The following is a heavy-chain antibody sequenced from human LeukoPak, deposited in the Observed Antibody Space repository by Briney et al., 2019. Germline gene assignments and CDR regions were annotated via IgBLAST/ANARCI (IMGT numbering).Heavy chain of an antibody. CDR2: ISAYNGNT. D-gene: IGHD5-12*01. Sequence: ASVKVSCKASGYTFTSYGISWVRQAPGQGLEWMGWISAYNGNTDYAQKLQGRVTMTTDTSTSTAYMELRSLGSDDTAVYYCARDLRSEWLRFSYYYGMDVWGQGTTVTVSS. CDR3: ARDLRSEWLRFSYYYGMDV. V-gene: IGHV1-18*01. CDR1: GYTFTSYG. J-gene: IGHJ6*02.